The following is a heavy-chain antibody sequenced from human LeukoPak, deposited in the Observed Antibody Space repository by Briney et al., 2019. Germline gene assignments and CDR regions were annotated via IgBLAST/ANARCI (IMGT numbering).Heavy chain of an antibody. CDR3: ARDVEEQLGITSFDY. Sequence: ASVKVSCKASGYTFTGYYMHWVRQAPGQGLEWMGWINPNSGGTNCAQKIQGRVTMTRDTSISTAYMELSRLRSDDTAVYYCARDVEEQLGITSFDYWGQGTLVTVSS. J-gene: IGHJ4*02. D-gene: IGHD7-27*01. V-gene: IGHV1-2*02. CDR1: GYTFTGYY. CDR2: INPNSGGT.